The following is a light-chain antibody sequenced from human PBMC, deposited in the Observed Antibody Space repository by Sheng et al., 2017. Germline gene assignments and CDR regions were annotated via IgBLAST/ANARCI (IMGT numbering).Light chain of an antibody. CDR2: EAS. CDR3: QQRSNWPIFT. J-gene: IGKJ3*01. V-gene: IGKV3-11*01. CDR1: KSVGVD. Sequence: EIVMTQSPATLSVSPGERATLSCRASKSVGVDLAWYQQRPGQAPSLLMYEASTRATGVPARFSGSGFGTDFTLTISSLEPEDFAVYYCQQRSNWPIFTFGPGTKVDIK.